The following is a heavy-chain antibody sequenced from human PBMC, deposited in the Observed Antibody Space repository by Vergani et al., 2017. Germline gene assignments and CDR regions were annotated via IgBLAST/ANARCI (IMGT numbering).Heavy chain of an antibody. Sequence: QVQLVESGGGVVQPGRSLRLSCAASGFTFSSYGMHWVRQATGKGLEWVAVISYDGSNKYYADSVKGRFTISRDNSKNTLYLQMNSLRAEDTAVYYCANTPDNGNGGVGFYYYGMDVWGQGTTVTVSS. J-gene: IGHJ6*02. D-gene: IGHD1-1*01. CDR2: ISYDGSNK. CDR1: GFTFSSYG. CDR3: ANTPDNGNGGVGFYYYGMDV. V-gene: IGHV3-30*18.